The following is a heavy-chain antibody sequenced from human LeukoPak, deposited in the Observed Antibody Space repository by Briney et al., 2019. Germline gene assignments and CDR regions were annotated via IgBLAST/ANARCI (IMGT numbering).Heavy chain of an antibody. CDR3: AKYPREIAVAGRFGY. CDR2: ISGSGGST. V-gene: IGHV3-23*01. J-gene: IGHJ4*02. Sequence: PGGSLRLSCAASGLTFSSYAMSWVRQAPGKGLEWVSAISGSGGSTYYADSVKGRFTISRDNSKNTLYLQMNSLRAEDTAVYYCAKYPREIAVAGRFGYWGQGTLVTVSS. D-gene: IGHD6-19*01. CDR1: GLTFSSYA.